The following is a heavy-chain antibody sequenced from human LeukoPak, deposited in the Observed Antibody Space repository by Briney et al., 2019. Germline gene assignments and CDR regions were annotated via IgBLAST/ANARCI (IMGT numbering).Heavy chain of an antibody. V-gene: IGHV3-48*03. CDR1: GFTFSSYE. J-gene: IGHJ6*04. Sequence: GGSLRLSCAASGFTFSSYEMNWVRQVPGKGLEWVSYISSSGSTIYYADSVKGRFTISRDNAKNSLYLQMNSLRAEDTAVYYCAELGITMIGGVWGKGTTVTISS. CDR3: AELGITMIGGV. D-gene: IGHD3-10*02. CDR2: ISSSGSTI.